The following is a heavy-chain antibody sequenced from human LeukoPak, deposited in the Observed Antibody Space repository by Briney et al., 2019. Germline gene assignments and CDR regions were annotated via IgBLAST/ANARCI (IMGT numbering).Heavy chain of an antibody. CDR3: ARLLYDSSEEYWFDP. J-gene: IGHJ5*02. V-gene: IGHV1-8*01. CDR2: INPNSGNT. D-gene: IGHD3-22*01. CDR1: GYTFTSYY. Sequence: ASVTVSCKASGYTFTSYYMHWVRQAPGQGLEWMGLINPNSGNTGYAQKFQGRVTMTRNTSISTAYMELSSLRSEDTAVYYCARLLYDSSEEYWFDPWGQGTLVTVSS.